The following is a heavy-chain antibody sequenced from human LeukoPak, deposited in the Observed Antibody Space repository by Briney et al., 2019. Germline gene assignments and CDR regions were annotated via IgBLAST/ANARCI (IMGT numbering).Heavy chain of an antibody. D-gene: IGHD2-2*01. CDR1: GYTFTSYY. CDR2: INPNDGDT. V-gene: IGHV1-2*02. J-gene: IGHJ4*02. CDR3: ARANFLYCSSTSCLFDY. Sequence: GASVKVSCKASGYTFTSYYMHWVRQAPGQGFEWMGWINPNDGDTYYAQKFQGRVTMTRDTSISTAHMEVSRLRSDDTAVYYCARANFLYCSSTSCLFDYWGQGTLVTVSS.